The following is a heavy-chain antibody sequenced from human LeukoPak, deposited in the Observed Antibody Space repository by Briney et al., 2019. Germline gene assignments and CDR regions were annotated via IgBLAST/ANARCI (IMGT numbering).Heavy chain of an antibody. CDR1: GGSFSGYY. D-gene: IGHD2/OR15-2a*01. Sequence: PSETLSLTCAVYGGSFSGYYWSWIRQPPGKGLEWIGEINHSGSINYNPSLKSRVTISLDTSKNQFSLKLSSVTAADTAVYYYAGHHPRNTVDFWGQGTLVTVSS. CDR3: AGHHPRNTVDF. J-gene: IGHJ4*02. CDR2: INHSGSI. V-gene: IGHV4-34*01.